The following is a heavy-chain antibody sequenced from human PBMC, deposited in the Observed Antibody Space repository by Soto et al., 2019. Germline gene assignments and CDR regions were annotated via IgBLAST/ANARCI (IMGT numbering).Heavy chain of an antibody. CDR3: ARENAPYGFDL. Sequence: QVQLVQSETTQEKPGASVKVSCEAFGYSFDSYAYSWVRQAPGQGLEGMGRIGSGDIKYAQKLQGRVTMTTDTSTNTAYMELRSLRSDDTALYYCARENAPYGFDLWGQGTMVTVSS. CDR2: IGSGDI. J-gene: IGHJ3*01. CDR1: GYSFDSYA. V-gene: IGHV1-18*01. D-gene: IGHD2-2*01.